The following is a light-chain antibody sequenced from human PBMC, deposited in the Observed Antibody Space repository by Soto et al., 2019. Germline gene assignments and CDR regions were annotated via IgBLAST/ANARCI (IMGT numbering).Light chain of an antibody. CDR3: ATWDSSLSAWL. V-gene: IGLV1-51*01. CDR1: SSNIGNNY. Sequence: QSVLTQPPSLSAAPGQTVTISCSGGSSNIGNNYVSWYQQVAGTTPKLLIFDNNKRPSGIPDRFSGSKSGTSATLGIAGLQTGDAADYYCATWDSSLSAWLFCGGPQLTVL. J-gene: IGLJ3*02. CDR2: DNN.